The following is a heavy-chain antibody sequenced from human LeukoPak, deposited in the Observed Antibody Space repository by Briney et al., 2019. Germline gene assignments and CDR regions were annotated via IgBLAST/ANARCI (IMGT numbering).Heavy chain of an antibody. D-gene: IGHD6-6*01. CDR2: IKQDGSEK. V-gene: IGHV3-7*01. Sequence: PGGSLRLSCAASGFTFSSYWMSWVRQAPGKGLEWVANIKQDGSEKYYVDSVKGRFTISRDNAKNSLYLQMNSLRAEDTAVYYCARELIEYSSSSHWFDPWGQGTLVTVSS. J-gene: IGHJ5*02. CDR1: GFTFSSYW. CDR3: ARELIEYSSSSHWFDP.